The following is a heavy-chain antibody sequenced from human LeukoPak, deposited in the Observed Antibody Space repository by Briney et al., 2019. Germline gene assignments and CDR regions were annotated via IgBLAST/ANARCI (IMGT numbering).Heavy chain of an antibody. CDR3: AKELASIRFLEWLPGDY. V-gene: IGHV3-23*01. J-gene: IGHJ4*02. Sequence: PGGSLRLSCVASGFTFSSYSMNWVRQAPGKGLEWVSAISGSGGSTYYADSVKGRFTISRDNSKNTLYLQMNSLRAEDTAVYYCAKELASIRFLEWLPGDYWGQGTLVTVSS. CDR2: ISGSGGST. CDR1: GFTFSSYS. D-gene: IGHD3-3*01.